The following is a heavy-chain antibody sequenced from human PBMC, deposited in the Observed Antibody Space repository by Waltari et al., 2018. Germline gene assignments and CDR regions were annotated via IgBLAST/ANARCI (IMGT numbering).Heavy chain of an antibody. D-gene: IGHD6-13*01. Sequence: QVQLQESGPGLVTPSETLSLTCTFSGYSISSGYYWGWNRQPSGKGLEWIGSIYHGGSTYYNPSLKSRVTISVDTSKNQFSLKLSSVTAADTAVYYCVYSSSWSQGDYWGQGTLVTVSS. V-gene: IGHV4-38-2*02. J-gene: IGHJ4*02. CDR3: VYSSSWSQGDY. CDR1: GYSISSGYY. CDR2: IYHGGST.